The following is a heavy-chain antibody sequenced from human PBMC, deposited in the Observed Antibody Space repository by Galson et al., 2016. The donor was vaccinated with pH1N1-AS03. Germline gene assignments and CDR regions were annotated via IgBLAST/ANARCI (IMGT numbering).Heavy chain of an antibody. V-gene: IGHV1-69*13. D-gene: IGHD2-2*01. CDR3: AKGNYQLLNYYYYYMDV. CDR2: IIPVFGTT. Sequence: SVKVSCKASGGSFSTYAITWVRQAPGQGLEWMGGIIPVFGTTSFAQKFQDRVSITADESTSTAFMELSSLRSEDTAVYYCAKGNYQLLNYYYYYMDVWGKGPTVTVSS. CDR1: GGSFSTYA. J-gene: IGHJ6*03.